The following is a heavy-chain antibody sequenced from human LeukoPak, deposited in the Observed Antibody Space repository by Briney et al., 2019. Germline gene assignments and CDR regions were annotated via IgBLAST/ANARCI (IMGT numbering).Heavy chain of an antibody. CDR1: GGSFSGYY. CDR2: INHSGST. D-gene: IGHD2-2*02. J-gene: IGHJ1*01. CDR3: ARGGARLCCSSTSCYMANKYFQH. Sequence: SETLSLTCAVYGGSFSGYYWSWIRQPPGKGLVWIGEINHSGSTNYNPSLKSRVTISVDTSKNQFSLKLSSVTAADTAVYYCARGGARLCCSSTSCYMANKYFQHWGQGTLVTVSS. V-gene: IGHV4-34*01.